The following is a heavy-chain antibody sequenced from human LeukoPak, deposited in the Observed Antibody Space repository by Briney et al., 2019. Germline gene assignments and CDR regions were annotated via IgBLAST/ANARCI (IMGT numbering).Heavy chain of an antibody. CDR3: ARAWGFADY. CDR2: IKQDGSEK. CDR1: GFTFSSYW. J-gene: IGHJ4*02. V-gene: IGHV3-7*01. D-gene: IGHD7-27*01. Sequence: GGSLRLSCAASGFTFSSYWMSWVRQAPGKGLEWVANIKQDGSEKNYVDSVKGRVTISRDNVKNSLYLQMNSLRADDTAVYYCARAWGFADYWGQGTLVTVSS.